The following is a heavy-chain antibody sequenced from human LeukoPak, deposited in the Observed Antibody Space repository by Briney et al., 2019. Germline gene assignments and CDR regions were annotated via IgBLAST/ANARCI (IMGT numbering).Heavy chain of an antibody. Sequence: ASVKVSCKASGYTFTGHYMHWVRQAPGQGLEWMGWINPNSGGTNYAQKFQGRVTMTRDTSISTAYMELSRLRSDDTAVYYCARGNHNLGYSGYDDNFDYWGQGTLVTVSS. D-gene: IGHD5-12*01. CDR2: INPNSGGT. V-gene: IGHV1-2*02. CDR1: GYTFTGHY. J-gene: IGHJ4*02. CDR3: ARGNHNLGYSGYDDNFDY.